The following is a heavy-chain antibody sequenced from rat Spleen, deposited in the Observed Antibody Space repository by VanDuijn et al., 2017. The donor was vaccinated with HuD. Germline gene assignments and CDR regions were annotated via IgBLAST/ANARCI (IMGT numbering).Heavy chain of an antibody. CDR2: ISYSGST. D-gene: IGHD1-9*01. Sequence: EVQLQESGPGLVKPSQSLSLTCSVTDYSITSNYWDWIRKFPGNKMEWIGHISYSGSTNYNPSLKRRISVTRDTSKNQFFLQLNSVTTEDTATYFCARRYGYNYYFDYWGQGVRVTVSS. V-gene: IGHV3-1*01. J-gene: IGHJ2*01. CDR1: DYSITSNY. CDR3: ARRYGYNYYFDY.